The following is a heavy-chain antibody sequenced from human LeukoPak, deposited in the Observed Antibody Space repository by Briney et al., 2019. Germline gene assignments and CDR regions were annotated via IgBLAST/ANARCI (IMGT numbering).Heavy chain of an antibody. CDR2: IKSKTDGGTT. CDR1: GFTFSNAW. J-gene: IGHJ4*02. V-gene: IGHV3-15*01. D-gene: IGHD3-9*01. Sequence: GGSLRLSCAASGFTFSNAWMSWVRQAPGKGLEWVGRIKSKTDGGTTDYAAPVKGRFTISRDDSKNTLYLQMNSLKAEDTAVYYCTTDRDYYDILTGYISYYFDYWGQGTLVTVSS. CDR3: TTDRDYYDILTGYISYYFDY.